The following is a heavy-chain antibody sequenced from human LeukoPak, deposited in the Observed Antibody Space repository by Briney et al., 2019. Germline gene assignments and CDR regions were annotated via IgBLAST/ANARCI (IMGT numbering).Heavy chain of an antibody. V-gene: IGHV4-59*01. CDR2: IYYSGST. D-gene: IGHD6-25*01. CDR3: ARAGRGTVIAASPI. J-gene: IGHJ3*02. Sequence: SETLSLTCTVSGGSISTYYWIWIRQPPGKGLEWIGYIYYSGSTKYNPSLKSRVSISVETSKNQLSLQRSSLTPAETAVYYCARAGRGTVIAASPIWVQGTMVTVSS. CDR1: GGSISTYY.